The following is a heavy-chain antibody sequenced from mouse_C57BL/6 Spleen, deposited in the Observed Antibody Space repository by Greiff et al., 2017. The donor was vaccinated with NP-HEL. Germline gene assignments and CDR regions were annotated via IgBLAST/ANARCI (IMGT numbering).Heavy chain of an antibody. CDR3: ARKMEYYYGSSSAWFAY. J-gene: IGHJ3*01. Sequence: VQLQQPGAELVKPGASVKMSCKASGYTFTSYWITWVKQRPGQGLEWIGDIYPGSGSTNYNEKFKSKATLTVDTSSSTAYMQLSSLTSEDSAVYYCARKMEYYYGSSSAWFAYWGQGTLVTVSA. CDR1: GYTFTSYW. D-gene: IGHD1-1*01. V-gene: IGHV1-55*01. CDR2: IYPGSGST.